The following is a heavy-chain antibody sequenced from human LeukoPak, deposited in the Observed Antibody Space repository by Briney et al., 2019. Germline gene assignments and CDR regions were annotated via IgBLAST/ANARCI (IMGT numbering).Heavy chain of an antibody. V-gene: IGHV3-7*01. D-gene: IGHD2-2*01. CDR3: ARDQEYQLLWAY. Sequence: GGSLRLSCAASGFTLSSYWMSWVRQAPGKGLEWVANIKQDGSERYYVDSVKGRFTISRDNAKNSLYLQMNSLRAEDTAVYYCARDQEYQLLWAYWGQGTLVTVSS. J-gene: IGHJ4*02. CDR1: GFTLSSYW. CDR2: IKQDGSER.